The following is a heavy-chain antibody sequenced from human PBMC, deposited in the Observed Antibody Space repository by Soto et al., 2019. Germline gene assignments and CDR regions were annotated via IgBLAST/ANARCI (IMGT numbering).Heavy chain of an antibody. CDR3: TTSNLGVDF. CDR2: IKTKPDDGTI. V-gene: IGHV3-15*01. D-gene: IGHD1-1*01. CDR1: GLIFSDVW. J-gene: IGHJ4*02. Sequence: PGWSLRLSCAASGLIFSDVWMTWVRQAPGKGLEWVGRIKTKPDDGTIDYAAPVRGRFTISRDDSKNTLYLQMTSLTPDDTGVYYCTTSNLGVDFWGPGTLVTVSS.